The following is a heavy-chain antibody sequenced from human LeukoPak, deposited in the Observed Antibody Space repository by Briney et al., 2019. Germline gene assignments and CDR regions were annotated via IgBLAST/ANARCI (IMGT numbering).Heavy chain of an antibody. CDR2: ISSSSSYI. D-gene: IGHD3-22*01. Sequence: GGSLRLSCAASGFTFSSYSMNWVRQAPGKGLEWVSSISSSSSYIYYADSVKGRFTISRDNAKNSLYLQMNSLRAEDTAVYYCARDRTYYYDSSGYSAADYYYYYMDVWGKGTTVTVSS. CDR1: GFTFSSYS. CDR3: ARDRTYYYDSSGYSAADYYYYYMDV. V-gene: IGHV3-21*01. J-gene: IGHJ6*03.